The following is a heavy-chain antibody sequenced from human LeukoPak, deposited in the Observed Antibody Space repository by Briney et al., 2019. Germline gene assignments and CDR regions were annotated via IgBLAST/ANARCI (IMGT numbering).Heavy chain of an antibody. CDR2: IYYSGST. CDR1: GGSFSGYY. D-gene: IGHD3-9*01. CDR3: ARTGSYDILTGYMYYFDY. J-gene: IGHJ4*02. Sequence: PSETLSLTCAVYGGSFSGYYWSWIRQPPGKGLEWIGYIYYSGSTNYNPSLKSRVTISVDTFKNQFSLKLSSVTAADTAVYYCARTGSYDILTGYMYYFDYWGQGTLVTVSS. V-gene: IGHV4-59*08.